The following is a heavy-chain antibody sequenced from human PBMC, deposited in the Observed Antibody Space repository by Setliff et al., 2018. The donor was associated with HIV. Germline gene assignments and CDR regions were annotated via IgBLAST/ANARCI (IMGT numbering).Heavy chain of an antibody. J-gene: IGHJ4*02. CDR1: GYTFTDYY. CDR2: INSASGGT. Sequence: EASVKVSCKASGYTFTDYYIHWVRQAPGQGLEWMGWINSASGGTNYAQKFQGRVTMTRDTSISTAYLQWSSLKASDTAMYYCARGFYGDYYFDYWGQGTLVTVSS. D-gene: IGHD4-17*01. CDR3: ARGFYGDYYFDY. V-gene: IGHV1-2*02.